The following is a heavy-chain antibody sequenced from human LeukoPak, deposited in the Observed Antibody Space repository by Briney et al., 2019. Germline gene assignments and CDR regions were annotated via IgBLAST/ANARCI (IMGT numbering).Heavy chain of an antibody. CDR3: ARDLGGNYHNYFDY. CDR1: GFTFSYHG. J-gene: IGHJ4*02. CDR2: IWYDGSNK. D-gene: IGHD4-23*01. Sequence: PGGSLRLSCAASGFTFSYHGMHWVRQPPGKGLEWVAIIWYDGSNKYYADSVKGRFTISRDNSKNTLYLQMDSLRAEDTAVYYCARDLGGNYHNYFDYWGQGTLVTVSS. V-gene: IGHV3-33*01.